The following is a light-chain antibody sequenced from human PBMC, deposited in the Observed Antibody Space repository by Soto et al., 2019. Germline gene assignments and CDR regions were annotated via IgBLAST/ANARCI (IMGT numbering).Light chain of an antibody. CDR3: QHRANWPLT. CDR2: DAS. V-gene: IGKV3-11*01. Sequence: EIVLTQSPTTLSVSPGEGVTLSCRASESVRSYLAWYQQRPGQAPRLLIYDASKRATGIPARFSASGFGTDFTLTISSLEPEDFAVYYCQHRANWPLTFGPGTEVVIK. J-gene: IGKJ3*01. CDR1: ESVRSY.